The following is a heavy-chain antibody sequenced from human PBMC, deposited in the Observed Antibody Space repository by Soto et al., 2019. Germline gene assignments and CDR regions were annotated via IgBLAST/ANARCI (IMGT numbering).Heavy chain of an antibody. CDR3: AHRFSYSFSWDVGWFDS. Sequence: QITLKEYGPTMVEPTQTLTLTCSFSGFSRSNSGVGGGWFSPAPGTTLQCPGIIYWDNDRRSNPSLKDRLSITKDTSKNQVVVTMTYMEPVDTGTYYCAHRFSYSFSWDVGWFDSWGEGTTVTVS. V-gene: IGHV2-5*02. J-gene: IGHJ5*01. D-gene: IGHD3-10*01. CDR1: GFSRSNSGVG. CDR2: IYWDNDR.